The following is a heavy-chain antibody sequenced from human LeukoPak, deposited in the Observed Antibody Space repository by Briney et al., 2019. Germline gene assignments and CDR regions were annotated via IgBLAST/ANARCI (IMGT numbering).Heavy chain of an antibody. V-gene: IGHV4-39*07. Sequence: KPSETLSLTCTVSGGSISSSSYYWGWIRRPPGKGLEWIGSIYYSGSTYNNPSLKSRVTISVDTSKNQFSLKLSSVPAADTAVYYWARVGEVNVGSGSYPIDYWGQGTLVTVSS. CDR3: ARVGEVNVGSGSYPIDY. J-gene: IGHJ4*02. D-gene: IGHD3-10*01. CDR2: IYYSGST. CDR1: GGSISSSSYY.